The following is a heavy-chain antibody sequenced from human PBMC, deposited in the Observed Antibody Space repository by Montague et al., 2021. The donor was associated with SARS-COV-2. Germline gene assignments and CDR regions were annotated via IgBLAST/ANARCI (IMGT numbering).Heavy chain of an antibody. J-gene: IGHJ4*02. D-gene: IGHD7-27*01. Sequence: SETLSLTCAVYSGSLSGYYWSWIRQPPGKGLEWIGYIYYYGSAKYNPSLKSRVTISVDTSKNQFSLKLSSVTAVDTAVYYCARHANWDWYYFDYWGQGTLVTVSS. CDR1: SGSLSGYY. CDR2: IYYYGSA. CDR3: ARHANWDWYYFDY. V-gene: IGHV4-59*08.